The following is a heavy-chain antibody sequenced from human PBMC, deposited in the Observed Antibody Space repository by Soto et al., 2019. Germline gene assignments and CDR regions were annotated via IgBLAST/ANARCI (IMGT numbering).Heavy chain of an antibody. V-gene: IGHV1-3*01. CDR3: ARGPLSHYVWGSYRRDYYYYYGMDV. J-gene: IGHJ6*02. D-gene: IGHD3-16*02. Sequence: ASVKVSCKASGYTFTSYAMHWVRQAPGQRLERIGWINAGNGNTKYSQKFQGRVTITRDTSASTAYMELSSLRSEDTAVYYCARGPLSHYVWGSYRRDYYYYYGMDVWGQGTTVTVSS. CDR2: INAGNGNT. CDR1: GYTFTSYA.